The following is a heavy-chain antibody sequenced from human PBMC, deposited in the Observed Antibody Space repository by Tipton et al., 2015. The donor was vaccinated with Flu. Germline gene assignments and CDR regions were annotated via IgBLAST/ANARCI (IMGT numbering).Heavy chain of an antibody. D-gene: IGHD6-6*01. CDR2: IYSGGTT. J-gene: IGHJ2*01. V-gene: IGHV3-53*01. CDR3: ARATVRSSSSVWYFDL. CDR1: GFTVSSNY. Sequence: SLRLSCAASGFTVSSNYMSWVRQAPGKGLEWVSVIYSGGTTYYADSVKGRFTISRDNSKNTLYLHMNNLRAEDTAVYYCARATVRSSSSVWYFDLWGRGTLVTVSS.